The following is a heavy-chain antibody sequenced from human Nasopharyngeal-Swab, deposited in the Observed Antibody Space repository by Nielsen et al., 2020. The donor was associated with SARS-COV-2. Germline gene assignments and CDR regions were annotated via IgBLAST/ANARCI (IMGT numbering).Heavy chain of an antibody. V-gene: IGHV3-49*04. J-gene: IGHJ4*02. CDR2: IRSKAYGGTT. CDR1: GFTFSSYW. D-gene: IGHD4-17*01. CDR3: TRDFYGDGPGGSLGPFDY. Sequence: GESLKISCAASGFTFSSYWMSWVRQAPGKGLEWVGIIRSKAYGGTTEYAASVKGRFTISRDDSKRIAYLQMNSLKTEDTAVYHCTRDFYGDGPGGSLGPFDYWGQGTLVTVSS.